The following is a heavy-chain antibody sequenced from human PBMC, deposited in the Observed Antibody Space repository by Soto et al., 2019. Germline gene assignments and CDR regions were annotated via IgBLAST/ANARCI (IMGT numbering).Heavy chain of an antibody. V-gene: IGHV4-30-4*01. D-gene: IGHD3-10*01. Sequence: QVQLQESGPGLVKPSQTLSLTCTVSGGSISSGDYYWSWIRQPPGKGLEWIGYIYYSGSTYYNPSLTSRVTISVDTSKNQFSLTLSSVTAADTAVYYCARALWFGELSWFDPWGQGTLVTVSS. CDR3: ARALWFGELSWFDP. J-gene: IGHJ5*02. CDR2: IYYSGST. CDR1: GGSISSGDYY.